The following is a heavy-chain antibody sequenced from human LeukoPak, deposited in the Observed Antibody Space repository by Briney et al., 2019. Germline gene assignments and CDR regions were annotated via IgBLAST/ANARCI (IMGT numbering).Heavy chain of an antibody. CDR2: MNPNSGNT. CDR3: ARGQSWYPVSD. CDR1: GGTFSSYA. V-gene: IGHV1-8*02. Sequence: ASVKVSCKASGGTFSSYAISWVRQAPGQGLEWMGWMNPNSGNTGYAQKFQGRVTMTRNTSISTAYMELSSLRSEDTAVYYCARGQSWYPVSDWGQGTLVTVSS. J-gene: IGHJ4*02. D-gene: IGHD6-13*01.